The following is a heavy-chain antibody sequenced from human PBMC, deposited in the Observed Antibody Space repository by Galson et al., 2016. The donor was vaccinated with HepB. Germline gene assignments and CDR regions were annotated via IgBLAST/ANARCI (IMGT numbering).Heavy chain of an antibody. Sequence: SLRLSCAASGFTFSDYLMYWVRQTPGTRLVWVSRIYTDGSVTQYADSGKGRFTISRDNTKSTLYLQMNGLRADDTAVYYCARPRAATGSVGLDVWGQGTTVAVSS. D-gene: IGHD6-13*01. CDR3: ARPRAATGSVGLDV. CDR2: IYTDGSVT. CDR1: GFTFSDYL. V-gene: IGHV3-74*01. J-gene: IGHJ6*02.